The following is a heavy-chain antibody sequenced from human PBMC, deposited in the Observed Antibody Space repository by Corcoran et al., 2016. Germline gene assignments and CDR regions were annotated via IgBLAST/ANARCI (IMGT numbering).Heavy chain of an antibody. CDR2: INHSGTT. CDR1: GQSFSGYY. J-gene: IGHJ5*02. Sequence: QVQLQQWGAGLLKPSETLSLTCAVYGQSFSGYYWSWIRQPPGKGLEWIGEINHSGTTKYNPSLKSRVTISVDTSKSQFSLKLTSMTAADTAVYYCARGGEGRRWVDPWGQGILVTVSS. CDR3: ARGGEGRRWVDP. V-gene: IGHV4-34*02. D-gene: IGHD3-10*01.